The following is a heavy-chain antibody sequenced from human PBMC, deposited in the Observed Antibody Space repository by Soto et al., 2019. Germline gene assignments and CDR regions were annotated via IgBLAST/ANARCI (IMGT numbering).Heavy chain of an antibody. J-gene: IGHJ3*01. D-gene: IGHD3-10*01. V-gene: IGHV3-15*01. CDR1: GFSFSDYS. CDR2: IKSKTDGGTT. CDR3: TTVRYGSFPFH. Sequence: GGSLRLSCAASGFSFSDYSMNWVRQAPGKGLEWVGRIKSKTDGGTTDYAAPVKGRFTISRDDSKNTMYLQMNSLKTEDTAVYYCTTVRYGSFPFHWGQGTMVTVSS.